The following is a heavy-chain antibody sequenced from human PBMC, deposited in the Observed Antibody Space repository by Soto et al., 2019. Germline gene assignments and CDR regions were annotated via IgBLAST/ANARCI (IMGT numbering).Heavy chain of an antibody. V-gene: IGHV1-18*04. CDR3: AMDYGDRPEYFKH. J-gene: IGHJ1*01. CDR2: ISPLKGRT. CDR1: GYTFTSYG. Sequence: QVQLVQSGPDLKRPGASLKVSCKASGYTFTSYGISWVRQAPGQGLEWMAWISPLKGRTQYSQNAQGRVTLSTDTSSNTAYMAMTTLRVDDTAVYYCAMDYGDRPEYFKHWGQGTLVTVS. D-gene: IGHD4-17*01.